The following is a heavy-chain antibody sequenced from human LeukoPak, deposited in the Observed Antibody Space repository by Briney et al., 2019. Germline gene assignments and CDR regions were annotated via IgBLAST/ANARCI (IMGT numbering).Heavy chain of an antibody. CDR1: GFTFSSYS. J-gene: IGHJ4*02. Sequence: GGSLRLSCAASGFTFSSYSMTWVRQAPGKGLEWVAFIRYDGSNKYYADSVKGRFTISRDNSKNTLYLRMNSLRAEDTAVYYCAKEDPDCSSTSCYTTLGYWGQGTLVTVSS. D-gene: IGHD2-2*02. CDR2: IRYDGSNK. V-gene: IGHV3-30*02. CDR3: AKEDPDCSSTSCYTTLGY.